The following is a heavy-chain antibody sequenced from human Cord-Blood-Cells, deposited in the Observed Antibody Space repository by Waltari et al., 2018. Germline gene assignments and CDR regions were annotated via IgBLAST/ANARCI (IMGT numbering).Heavy chain of an antibody. CDR1: GGSFSGYY. CDR3: ARLRKRSWYFDL. Sequence: QVQLQQWGAGLLKPSETLSLTCAVYGGSFSGYYWSWIRQPPGKGLEWIGEINHSGSTNYNPSLKSRVTISVDTSKNQFSLKLSSVTAAATAVYYCARLRKRSWYFDLWGRGTLVTVSS. V-gene: IGHV4-34*01. CDR2: INHSGST. J-gene: IGHJ2*01.